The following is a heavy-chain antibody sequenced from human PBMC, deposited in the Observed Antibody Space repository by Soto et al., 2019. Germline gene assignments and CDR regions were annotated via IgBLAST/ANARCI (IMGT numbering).Heavy chain of an antibody. CDR2: MNPNTGNS. CDR1: GYAFTSYD. J-gene: IGHJ4*02. V-gene: IGHV1-8*01. Sequence: SVKLSCEASGYAFTSYDIYWVRQATVQGLEWMGWMNPNTGNSGYAQKFQGRVTMTSDTSISTAHMELSSLRSEDTAVYYCAGRAETNGWNGFGADKYYFDFWGQGTLVTVSS. CDR3: AGRAETNGWNGFGADKYYFDF. D-gene: IGHD1-1*01.